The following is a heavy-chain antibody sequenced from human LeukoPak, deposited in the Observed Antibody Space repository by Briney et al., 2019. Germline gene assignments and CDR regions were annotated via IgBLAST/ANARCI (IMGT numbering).Heavy chain of an antibody. Sequence: SETLSLTCTVSGGSISSYYWSWIRQPPGKGLEWIGYIYYSGCTNYNPSLKSRVTISVDTSKNQFSLKLSSVTAADTAVYYCARAYCVGDCTVLHIYFDNWGQGTLVTVSS. D-gene: IGHD2-21*02. CDR2: IYYSGCT. CDR1: GGSISSYY. V-gene: IGHV4-59*01. J-gene: IGHJ4*02. CDR3: ARAYCVGDCTVLHIYFDN.